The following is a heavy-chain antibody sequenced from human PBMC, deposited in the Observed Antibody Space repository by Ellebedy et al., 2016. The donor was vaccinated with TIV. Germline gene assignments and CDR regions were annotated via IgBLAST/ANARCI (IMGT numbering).Heavy chain of an antibody. Sequence: SETLSLTCTVSGHSISTSYYWGWIRQSPGKGLEWIVSIYHTGKTFYNPSFKSRVAGSVDTSKNQLSLKLTSVTAADTAVYYCARARLRGDYIDYWGQGTLVTVSS. J-gene: IGHJ4*02. CDR2: IYHTGKT. D-gene: IGHD3-16*01. CDR3: ARARLRGDYIDY. CDR1: GHSISTSYY. V-gene: IGHV4-38-2*02.